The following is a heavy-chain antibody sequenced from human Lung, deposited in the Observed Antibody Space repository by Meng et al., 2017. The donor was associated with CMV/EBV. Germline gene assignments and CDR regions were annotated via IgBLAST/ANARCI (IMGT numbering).Heavy chain of an antibody. J-gene: IGHJ4*02. Sequence: GSLRLSCTVPGGSISSYYWSWIRQPPGKGLEWIGYIYYSGSTNYNPSLKSRVTISVDTSKNQFSLKLSSVTAADAAVYSCAREREDIGATGYVDYWGQGTLVTVSS. D-gene: IGHD5-12*01. V-gene: IGHV4-59*01. CDR2: IYYSGST. CDR1: GGSISSYY. CDR3: AREREDIGATGYVDY.